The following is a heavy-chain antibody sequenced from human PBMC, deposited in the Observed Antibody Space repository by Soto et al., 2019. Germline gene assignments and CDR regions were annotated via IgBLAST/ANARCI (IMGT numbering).Heavy chain of an antibody. CDR3: ARDKRSRDYGDPFYYFDY. CDR2: INPSGGST. Sequence: ASVKVSCKASRYTFPSYYMPWVRQAPGQGLEWMGIINPSGGSTSYAQKFQGRVTTTRDTSTSTVYMELSSLRSEDTAVYYCARDKRSRDYGDPFYYFDYWGQGTLVTVSS. J-gene: IGHJ4*02. V-gene: IGHV1-46*01. D-gene: IGHD4-17*01. CDR1: RYTFPSYY.